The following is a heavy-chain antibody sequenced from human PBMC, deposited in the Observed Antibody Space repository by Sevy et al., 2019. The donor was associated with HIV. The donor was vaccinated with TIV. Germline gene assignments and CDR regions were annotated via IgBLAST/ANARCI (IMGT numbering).Heavy chain of an antibody. Sequence: GGSLRLSCAASGFTFSSYSMNWVRQAPGKGLEWVSYISSSSSTIYYADSVKSRFTISRDNAKDSLYLQMNSLRDEDTAVYYCARERRIHTVRRDPFDYWGQGTLVSDSS. CDR1: GFTFSSYS. V-gene: IGHV3-48*02. D-gene: IGHD4-17*01. J-gene: IGHJ4*02. CDR2: ISSSSSTI. CDR3: ARERRIHTVRRDPFDY.